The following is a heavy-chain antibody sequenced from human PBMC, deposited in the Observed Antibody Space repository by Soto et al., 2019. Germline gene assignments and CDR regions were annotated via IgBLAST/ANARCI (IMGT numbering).Heavy chain of an antibody. D-gene: IGHD3-22*01. V-gene: IGHV3-30*18. Sequence: QVQLVESGGGVVQPGRSLRLSCAASGFTFSSYGMHWVRQAPGKGLEWVAVISYDGSNKYYADSVKGRFTISRDNSKNTLYLQMNILRAEDTAVYYCAKDLGPYDSSGYYYSIDYWGQGTLVTVSS. CDR2: ISYDGSNK. J-gene: IGHJ4*02. CDR3: AKDLGPYDSSGYYYSIDY. CDR1: GFTFSSYG.